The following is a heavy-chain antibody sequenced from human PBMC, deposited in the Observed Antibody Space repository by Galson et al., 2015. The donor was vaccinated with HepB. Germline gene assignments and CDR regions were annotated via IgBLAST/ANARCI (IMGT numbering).Heavy chain of an antibody. V-gene: IGHV3-64D*06. CDR3: VKDEAGDGSGSYPYYFDY. CDR1: GFTFSGYA. D-gene: IGHD3-10*01. CDR2: IGPNGDYT. J-gene: IGHJ4*02. Sequence: SLRLSCAASGFTFSGYAMHWVRQAPGKGLEYVSAIGPNGDYTYYADSVKGRFIISRDNSKNMLYLQMSSLRAEDTAVYYCVKDEAGDGSGSYPYYFDYWGQGTLVTVSS.